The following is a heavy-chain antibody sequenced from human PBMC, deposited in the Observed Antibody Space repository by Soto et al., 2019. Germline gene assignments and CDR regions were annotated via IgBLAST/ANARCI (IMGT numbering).Heavy chain of an antibody. CDR1: GASIRSTDYY. J-gene: IGHJ5*02. Sequence: TLSLTCTVSGASIRSTDYYWSWIRQAPGKGLEWIGYVYYTGSTYYNPSLMSRLTISVDTSKNQFSLKLTSVTAAETAVYYCVRTARQGAVAPHWFDRWGQGTQVTVSS. D-gene: IGHD2-21*02. CDR2: VYYTGST. CDR3: VRTARQGAVAPHWFDR. V-gene: IGHV4-30-4*01.